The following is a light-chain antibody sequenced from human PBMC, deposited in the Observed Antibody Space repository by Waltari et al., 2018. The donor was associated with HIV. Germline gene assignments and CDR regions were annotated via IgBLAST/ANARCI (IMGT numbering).Light chain of an antibody. CDR3: ASLSVNGTKV. CDR1: SSDIGAYNY. V-gene: IGLV2-14*01. CDR2: EVR. J-gene: IGLJ1*01. Sequence: QSALTQPASVSGSPGQSITISCTGTSSDIGAYNYVSWYQQHPGEAPKVIIFEVRNRPSGVSNRFSAAKSGNMASLTISVLQPEDEADYFCASLSVNGTKVFGTGTQVTVL.